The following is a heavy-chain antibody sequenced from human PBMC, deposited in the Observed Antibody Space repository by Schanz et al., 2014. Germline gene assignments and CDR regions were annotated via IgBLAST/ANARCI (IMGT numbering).Heavy chain of an antibody. CDR1: CYTFGNYC. D-gene: IGHD2-8*02. V-gene: IGHV1-69*15. J-gene: IGHJ1*01. CDR2: IIPVFVAT. Sequence: KVSCKGSCYTFGNYCISWLRQAPRRWLEWMGTIIPVFVATNSAQKFQGRVTRTADESTSMACMELRSFKSEDTAMYYRARHLSWRLEVVAMALYTGGEGNLDDYF. CDR3: ARHLSWRLEVVAMALYTGGEGNLDDYF.